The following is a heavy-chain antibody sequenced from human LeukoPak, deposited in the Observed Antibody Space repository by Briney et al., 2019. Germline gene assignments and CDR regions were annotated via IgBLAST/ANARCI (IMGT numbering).Heavy chain of an antibody. CDR3: ARPPTWYSYALDY. J-gene: IGHJ4*02. D-gene: IGHD5-18*01. CDR1: GYTFTGYY. V-gene: IGHV1-2*02. CDR2: INPNSGGT. Sequence: ASVKVSCKASGYTFTGYYMHWVRQAPGQGLEWMGWINPNSGGTKYAQKFQGRVTMTRDTSISTAYMELSRLRSDDTAVYYCARPPTWYSYALDYWGQGTLVTVSS.